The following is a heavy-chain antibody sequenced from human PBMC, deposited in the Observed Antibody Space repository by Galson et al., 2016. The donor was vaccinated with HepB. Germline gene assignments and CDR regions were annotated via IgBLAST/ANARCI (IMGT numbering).Heavy chain of an antibody. CDR3: TRHLLYGGTSFDY. J-gene: IGHJ4*02. D-gene: IGHD4-23*01. Sequence: LRLSCAASGFTFSDSTVHWVRQASGKGLEWVGRIRNKANSYAAAYAASVKGRFTISRDDTKNTAYLQMNSLKTEDTAVYFCTRHLLYGGTSFDYWGQGTLVTVSS. CDR1: GFTFSDST. CDR2: IRNKANSYAA. V-gene: IGHV3-73*01.